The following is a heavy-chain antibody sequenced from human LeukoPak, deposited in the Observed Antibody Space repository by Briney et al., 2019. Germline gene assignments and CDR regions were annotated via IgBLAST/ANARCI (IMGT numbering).Heavy chain of an antibody. V-gene: IGHV4-59*01. CDR2: IYYSGST. D-gene: IGHD6-19*01. Sequence: SETLSLTCTVSGGSISSYYWSWIRQPPGKGLEWIGYIYYSGSTNYNPSLKSRVTISVDTSKNQFSLKLSSVTAADTAVYYWARGRRGSWLSDYWGRGTLVTVSS. J-gene: IGHJ4*02. CDR1: GGSISSYY. CDR3: ARGRRGSWLSDY.